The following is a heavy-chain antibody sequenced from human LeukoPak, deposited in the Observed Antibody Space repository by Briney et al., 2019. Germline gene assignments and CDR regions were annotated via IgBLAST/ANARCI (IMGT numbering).Heavy chain of an antibody. V-gene: IGHV4-34*01. CDR1: GGSLSPHY. D-gene: IGHD5-12*01. J-gene: IGHJ4*02. CDR2: INNRGTT. Sequence: PSETLSLTCAVSGGSLSPHYWSWIRRPLGKGLEWIGEINNRGTTNYSPSLRGRATISVDTSKNQFSLRLTSTAADTAICYCATMPLWWLTPFDFWGQGTLATVSS. CDR3: ATMPLWWLTPFDF.